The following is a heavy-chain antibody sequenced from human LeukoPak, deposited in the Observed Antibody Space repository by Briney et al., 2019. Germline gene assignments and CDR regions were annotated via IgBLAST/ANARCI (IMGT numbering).Heavy chain of an antibody. CDR1: GYTFTGHY. J-gene: IGHJ6*03. CDR2: INPNSGGT. Sequence: ASVKVSCKASGYTFTGHYMHWVRQAPGQGLEWMGWINPNSGGTNYAQKFQGRVTMTRDTSISTAYMELSRLRSDDTAVYYCARYNWNYYYYYMDVWGKGTTVTVSS. CDR3: ARYNWNYYYYYMDV. D-gene: IGHD1-20*01. V-gene: IGHV1-2*02.